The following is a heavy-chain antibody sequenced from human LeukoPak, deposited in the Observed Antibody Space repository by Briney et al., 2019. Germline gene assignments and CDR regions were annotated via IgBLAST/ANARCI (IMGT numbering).Heavy chain of an antibody. V-gene: IGHV3-66*01. D-gene: IGHD4-17*01. Sequence: GGSLRLSCAASGFTVSSNYMSWVRQAPGKGLEWVSVIYSGGSTYYADSLKGRFTISRDNAKNPLYLQMNSLRAEDTAVYYCARDHYGDYPDYWGQGTLVTVSS. CDR2: IYSGGST. CDR3: ARDHYGDYPDY. CDR1: GFTVSSNY. J-gene: IGHJ4*02.